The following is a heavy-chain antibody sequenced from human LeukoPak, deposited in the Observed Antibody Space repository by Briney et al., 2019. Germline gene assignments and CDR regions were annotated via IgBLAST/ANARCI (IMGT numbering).Heavy chain of an antibody. V-gene: IGHV3-21*01. CDR3: ARPDYDFWSGSPGGNYMDV. J-gene: IGHJ6*03. CDR1: GFTSTTYT. CDR2: ITITSSYV. D-gene: IGHD3-3*01. Sequence: PGGSLRPSCAASGFTSTTYTMNWVPQPPGRGPEWVSSITITSSYVYYADSVRGRFTISRDNAKNSLYLQMDSLRAEDTAVYYCARPDYDFWSGSPGGNYMDVWGKGTTVTVSS.